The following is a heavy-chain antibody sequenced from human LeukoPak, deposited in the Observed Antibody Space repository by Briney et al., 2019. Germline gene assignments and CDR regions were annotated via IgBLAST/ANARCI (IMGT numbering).Heavy chain of an antibody. CDR3: ARSRTPDAFDI. Sequence: GRSLRLSCAASGFTFSSYAMHWVRQAPGKGLEWVAVISYDGSNKYYADSVKGRFTISRDNSKNTLYLRMNSLRAEDTAVYYCARSRTPDAFDIWGQGTMVTVSS. D-gene: IGHD2-15*01. J-gene: IGHJ3*02. CDR2: ISYDGSNK. CDR1: GFTFSSYA. V-gene: IGHV3-30-3*01.